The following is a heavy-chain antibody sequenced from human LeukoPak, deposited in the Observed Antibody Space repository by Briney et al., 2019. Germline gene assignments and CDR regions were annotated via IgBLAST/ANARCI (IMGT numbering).Heavy chain of an antibody. Sequence: WIRQPPGKGLEWIGTIYYSGDTYYNPSLKSRVTISVDTSKKQFSLKLTSVTAADTAVYYCARLVGEYWYFDLWGRGTLVTVSS. J-gene: IGHJ2*01. D-gene: IGHD6-6*01. CDR2: IYYSGDT. V-gene: IGHV4-39*01. CDR3: ARLVGEYWYFDL.